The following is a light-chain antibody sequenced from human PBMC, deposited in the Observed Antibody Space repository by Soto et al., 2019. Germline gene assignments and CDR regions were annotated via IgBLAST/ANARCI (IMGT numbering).Light chain of an antibody. Sequence: IQMTQSPSSLSASVRDRVTITCRASQDIGNDLGWYQQKPGKAPNLLIYAASSLRSGVPSRFSGSGSGTHFTLTINSLQAEDSSTYFCLQDYTYPWTFGQGTKVEIK. V-gene: IGKV1-6*02. CDR3: LQDYTYPWT. CDR2: AAS. CDR1: QDIGND. J-gene: IGKJ1*01.